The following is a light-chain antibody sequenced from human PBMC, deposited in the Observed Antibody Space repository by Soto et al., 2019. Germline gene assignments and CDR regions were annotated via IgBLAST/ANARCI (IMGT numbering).Light chain of an antibody. CDR2: EVS. Sequence: QSALTQPPSASGSPGQSVTISCTGTSSDVGGYNYVSWYQQHPGKAPKLMIYEVSKRPSGVPDRFSGSKSGNTASLTVSGLQAEDEADYYCNSYADSNTLYVFGTGTKVTVL. V-gene: IGLV2-8*01. CDR1: SSDVGGYNY. CDR3: NSYADSNTLYV. J-gene: IGLJ1*01.